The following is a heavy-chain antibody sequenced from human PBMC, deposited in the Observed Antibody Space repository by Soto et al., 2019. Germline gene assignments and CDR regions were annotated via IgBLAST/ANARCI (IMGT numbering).Heavy chain of an antibody. J-gene: IGHJ6*02. CDR1: GFTFSSYG. CDR3: AKDGVVVVPAAMKYYYYGMDV. V-gene: IGHV3-30*18. D-gene: IGHD2-2*01. Sequence: QVQLVESGGGVVQPGRSLRLSCAASGFTFSSYGMHWVRQASGKGLEWVAVISYDGSNKYYADSVKGRFTISRDNSKNTLYLQTNSLRAEDTAVYYCAKDGVVVVPAAMKYYYYGMDVWGQGTTVTVSS. CDR2: ISYDGSNK.